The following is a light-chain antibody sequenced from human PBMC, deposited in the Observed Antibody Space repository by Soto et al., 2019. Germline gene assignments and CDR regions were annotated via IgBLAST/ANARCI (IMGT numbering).Light chain of an antibody. V-gene: IGKV1-39*01. CDR1: QTISNF. CDR3: QQSYRSPYT. CDR2: AAS. Sequence: IPLTQSPSSLSASVGDTVTITCRAGQTISNFLNWYQHKPGKAPNLLIYAASSLLSGVPSRFSGSGSGTDFTLTIASLQPEDFATYYCQQSYRSPYTFGQGTKLEIK. J-gene: IGKJ2*01.